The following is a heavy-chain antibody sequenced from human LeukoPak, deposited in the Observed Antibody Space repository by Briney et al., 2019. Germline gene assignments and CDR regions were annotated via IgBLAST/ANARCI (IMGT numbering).Heavy chain of an antibody. V-gene: IGHV7-4-1*02. D-gene: IGHD2-21*02. CDR2: INTNTGNP. CDR1: GYTFTSYA. Sequence: ASVKVSCKASGYTFTSYAMNWVRQAPGQGLEWMGWINTNTGNPTYAQGFTGRFVFSLDTSVSTAYLQISSLKAEDTAVYYCARDPTAPWPEYFQHWGQGTLVTVSS. J-gene: IGHJ1*01. CDR3: ARDPTAPWPEYFQH.